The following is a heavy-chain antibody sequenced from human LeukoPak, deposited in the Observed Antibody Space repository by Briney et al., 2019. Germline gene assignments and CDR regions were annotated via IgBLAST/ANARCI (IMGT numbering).Heavy chain of an antibody. CDR2: IRYDGSNK. J-gene: IGHJ4*01. Sequence: GGSLRLSCVVSGFTFNSFGMHWVRQAPGKGLEWVAVIRYDGSNKYYAQSVKGRFTISRDNSKNTLFLQMNSLKTEDTALYYCAKALLPGGYRSIDYWGHGTLVTVSS. CDR3: AKALLPGGYRSIDY. CDR1: GFTFNSFG. V-gene: IGHV3-30*02. D-gene: IGHD3-16*02.